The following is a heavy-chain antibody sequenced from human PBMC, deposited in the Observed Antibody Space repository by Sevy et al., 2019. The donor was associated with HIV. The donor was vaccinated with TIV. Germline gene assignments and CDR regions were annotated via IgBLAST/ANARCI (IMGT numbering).Heavy chain of an antibody. CDR2: ISSDGVST. J-gene: IGHJ6*02. V-gene: IGHV3-64D*06. CDR1: GFSFSNSA. D-gene: IGHD3-3*01. CDR3: VKDPDYNFWRGDYGMDV. Sequence: GGSLRLSCSGSGFSFSNSAMNWVRQTPGKGLKYVSAISSDGVSTYYTDSVRGRFTISRDNSKNTLYLQMSSLRVEDTAVYYCVKDPDYNFWRGDYGMDVWGQRTTVTDSS.